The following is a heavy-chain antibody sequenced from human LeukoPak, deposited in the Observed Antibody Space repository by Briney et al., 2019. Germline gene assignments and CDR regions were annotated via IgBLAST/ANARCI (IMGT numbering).Heavy chain of an antibody. CDR3: AREHSISWDQFDN. V-gene: IGHV1-18*01. CDR1: GYSFVGYG. CDR2: FNPESGST. D-gene: IGHD6-13*01. Sequence: GSVTVSCQASGYSFVGYGITWVRPAPGQGLAWMGLFNPESGSTNYAQEVQGRVTMTADTYTSTSYIELRSLRSDDTAVHYCAREHSISWDQFDNWGQGTLVTVSS. J-gene: IGHJ4*02.